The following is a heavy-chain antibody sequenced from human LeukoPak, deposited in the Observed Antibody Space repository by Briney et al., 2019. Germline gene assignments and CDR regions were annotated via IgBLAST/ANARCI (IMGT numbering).Heavy chain of an antibody. V-gene: IGHV3-74*01. CDR2: INSDGSAT. D-gene: IGHD6-6*01. Sequence: PGGSLRLSCAASEFTFSMNWMNWVRQAPGKGLGWVSRINSDGSATSYSDSVKGRFTISRDNAKNTLYLQMSSLRVEDTAVYYCARDPGSSSHDWYFDLWGPGTLVTVSS. CDR3: ARDPGSSSHDWYFDL. J-gene: IGHJ2*01. CDR1: EFTFSMNW.